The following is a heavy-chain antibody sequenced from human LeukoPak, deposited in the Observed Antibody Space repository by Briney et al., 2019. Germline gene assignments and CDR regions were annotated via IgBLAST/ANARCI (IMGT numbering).Heavy chain of an antibody. CDR2: IIPIFGTA. J-gene: IGHJ3*02. CDR1: GGTFSSYA. V-gene: IGHV1-69*05. CDR3: ARDWTVARAFDI. Sequence: GASVKVSCKVSGGTFSSYAISWVRQAPGQGLEWMGRIIPIFGTANYAQKFQGRVTITTDESTSTAYMELSSLRSEDTAVYYCARDWTVARAFDIWGQGTMVTVSS. D-gene: IGHD5-12*01.